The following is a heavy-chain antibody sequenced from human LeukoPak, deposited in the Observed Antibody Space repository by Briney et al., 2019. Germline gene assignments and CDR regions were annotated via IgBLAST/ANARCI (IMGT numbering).Heavy chain of an antibody. D-gene: IGHD6-13*01. CDR1: GGSFSGYY. J-gene: IGHJ4*02. Sequence: SETLSLTCAVYGGSFSGYYWSWIRQPPGKGLEWIGEINHSGSTNYNPSRKSRVTISVDTSKNQFSLKLSSVTAADTAVYYCARGFELAAAGKGTDYFDYWGQGTLVTVSS. CDR2: INHSGST. CDR3: ARGFELAAAGKGTDYFDY. V-gene: IGHV4-34*01.